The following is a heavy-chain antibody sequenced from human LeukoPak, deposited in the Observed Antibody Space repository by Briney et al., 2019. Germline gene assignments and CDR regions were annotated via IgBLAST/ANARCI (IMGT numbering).Heavy chain of an antibody. J-gene: IGHJ5*02. D-gene: IGHD2-2*01. Sequence: ASVKVSCKASGYTFTSYDINWVRQATGQGLEWMGWMNPNSGNTGYAQKFQGRVTMTRNTSISTAYMELSSLRSGDTAVYYCARGSIGYCSSTSCYGFDPWGQGTLVTVSS. CDR2: MNPNSGNT. V-gene: IGHV1-8*01. CDR1: GYTFTSYD. CDR3: ARGSIGYCSSTSCYGFDP.